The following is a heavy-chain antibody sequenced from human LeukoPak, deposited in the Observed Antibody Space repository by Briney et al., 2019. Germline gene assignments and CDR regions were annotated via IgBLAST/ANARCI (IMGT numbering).Heavy chain of an antibody. D-gene: IGHD2-8*01. CDR2: IDTDGSFT. Sequence: GGSLRLSCAASGFTFSSYWMHWVRQAPGKGLLWVSRIDTDGSFTSYADSVKGRFTISRDNAKNTLYLQMNSLRAEGTAVYYCARLIRSSNAFDIWGQGTMVTVSS. J-gene: IGHJ3*02. CDR3: ARLIRSSNAFDI. CDR1: GFTFSSYW. V-gene: IGHV3-74*01.